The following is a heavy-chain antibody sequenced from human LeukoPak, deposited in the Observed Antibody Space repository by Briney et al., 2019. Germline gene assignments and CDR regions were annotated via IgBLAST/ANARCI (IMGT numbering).Heavy chain of an antibody. CDR1: GASISSSY. J-gene: IGHJ3*01. CDR3: VRGNYDNRGYSNAFDL. Sequence: SETLSLTCTVSGASISSSYWSWIRQPPGERLEWIGFIYYNGNTNSNPSLKSRVTISADTSKNQFSLKLTSVTAADTAVYYCVRGNYDNRGYSNAFDLWGQGPRVTVSS. V-gene: IGHV4-59*01. CDR2: IYYNGNT. D-gene: IGHD3-22*01.